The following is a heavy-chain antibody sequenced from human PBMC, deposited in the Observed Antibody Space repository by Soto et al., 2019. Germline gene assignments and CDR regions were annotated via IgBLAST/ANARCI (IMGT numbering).Heavy chain of an antibody. CDR3: VRGAIFGLYYYYMDV. D-gene: IGHD3-3*01. V-gene: IGHV3-23*01. CDR1: GFTFSSYA. Sequence: GGSLRLSCAASGFTFSSYAMSWVRQAPGKGLEWVSAISGSGGSTYYADSVKGRFTISRDNSKNTLYLQMNSLRAEDTAVYYCVRGAIFGLYYYYMDVWGKGTTVTVSS. J-gene: IGHJ6*03. CDR2: ISGSGGST.